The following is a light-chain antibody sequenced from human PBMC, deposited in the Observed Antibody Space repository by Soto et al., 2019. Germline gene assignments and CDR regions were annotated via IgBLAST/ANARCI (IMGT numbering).Light chain of an antibody. CDR2: GAS. CDR1: QSVSSSY. Sequence: EIVLTQSPGALSLSPGERATPSCSASQSVSSSYLAWYQQKPGQAPRLLIYGASSRATGIPDRFSGSGSGTDFTLTISRLEPEDFAVYYCQQYGSSPWTFGQGTKVDIK. CDR3: QQYGSSPWT. V-gene: IGKV3-20*01. J-gene: IGKJ1*01.